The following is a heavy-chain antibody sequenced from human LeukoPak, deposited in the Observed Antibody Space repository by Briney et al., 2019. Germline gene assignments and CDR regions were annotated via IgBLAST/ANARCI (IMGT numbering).Heavy chain of an antibody. J-gene: IGHJ4*02. CDR3: AKQVEPYDSSGYYYLGADY. D-gene: IGHD3-22*01. V-gene: IGHV3-48*01. CDR2: ISSSGSTI. Sequence: PGGSLRLSCAASGFTFSNAWMSWVRQAPGKGLEWVSYISSSGSTIYYADSVKGRFTISRDNSKNTLYLQMNSLRAEDTAVYYCAKQVEPYDSSGYYYLGADYWGQGTLVTVSS. CDR1: GFTFSNAW.